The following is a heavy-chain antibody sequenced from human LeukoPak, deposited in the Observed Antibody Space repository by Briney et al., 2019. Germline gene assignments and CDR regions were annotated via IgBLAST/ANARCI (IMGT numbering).Heavy chain of an antibody. CDR2: IYYSGST. CDR3: ARVRGGTYNHYFDY. V-gene: IGHV4-59*01. J-gene: IGHJ4*02. CDR1: GGSISSYY. D-gene: IGHD5-24*01. Sequence: SETLSLTCTVSGGSISSYYWSWIRQPPGKGLEWIGHIYYSGSTNYNPSLKSRVSISVDTSKNQFSLKLTSITAADTAVYYCARVRGGTYNHYFDYWGQGTLVTVSS.